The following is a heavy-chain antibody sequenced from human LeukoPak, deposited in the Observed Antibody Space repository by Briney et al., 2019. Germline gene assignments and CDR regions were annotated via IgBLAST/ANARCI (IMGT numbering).Heavy chain of an antibody. CDR2: IYYSGST. J-gene: IGHJ3*02. CDR1: GGSISSGSYY. V-gene: IGHV4-61*10. Sequence: SQTLSLTCTVSGGSISSGSYYLSWIRQPAGKGLEWLGYIYYSGSTNYNPSLKSRVTISVDTSKNQFSLKLSSVTAADTAVYYCGRDVRPLLHGFDMWGQGTMVTVSP. CDR3: GRDVRPLLHGFDM.